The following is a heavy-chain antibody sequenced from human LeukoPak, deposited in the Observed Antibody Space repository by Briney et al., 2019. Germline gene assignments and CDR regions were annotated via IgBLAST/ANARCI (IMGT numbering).Heavy chain of an antibody. CDR2: IYSGGST. D-gene: IGHD1-14*01. CDR3: ARGERVVYYDY. V-gene: IGHV3-53*01. CDR1: GFTVSSNY. Sequence: GGSLRLSCAASGFTVSSNYMSWVRQAPGKGLEWVAVIYSGGSTDYADSVKGRFTISRDNSKNTLYLQMNSLRAEDTAVYYCARGERVVYYDYWGQGTLVTVS. J-gene: IGHJ4*02.